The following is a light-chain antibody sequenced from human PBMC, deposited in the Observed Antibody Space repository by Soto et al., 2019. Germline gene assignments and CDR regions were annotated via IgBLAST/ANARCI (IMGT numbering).Light chain of an antibody. V-gene: IGLV2-14*01. J-gene: IGLJ1*01. Sequence: QSALTQPASVSGSPGQSITISCTGTSSDFGGYNFVSWYQHRPGKAPKLMIYAVSNRPSGVSNRFSGSKSGNTASLTISGLQAEDEADYYCCSYTSYSPYVFGTGTKVTVL. CDR1: SSDFGGYNF. CDR3: CSYTSYSPYV. CDR2: AVS.